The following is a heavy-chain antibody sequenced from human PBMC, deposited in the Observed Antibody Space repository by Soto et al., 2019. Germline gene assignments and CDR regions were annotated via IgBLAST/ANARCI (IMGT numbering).Heavy chain of an antibody. V-gene: IGHV4-61*01. CDR1: GASVNSENYY. CDR3: ARGVFRFLQWFDP. D-gene: IGHD3-3*01. J-gene: IGHJ5*02. CDR2: VYYSGST. Sequence: LSLTCTVSGASVNSENYYWSWIRQPPGKGLEWIGYVYYSGSTNYNPSLKSRATISLDTYRNQFSLKMTSMTSADTAFYYCARGVFRFLQWFDPWGQGTLVTVSS.